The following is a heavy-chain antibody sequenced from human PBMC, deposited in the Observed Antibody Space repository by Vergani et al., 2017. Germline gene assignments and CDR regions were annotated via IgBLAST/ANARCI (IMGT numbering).Heavy chain of an antibody. CDR3: ARDLPLSGYSSSWYDY. CDR1: GYTFTGYY. D-gene: IGHD6-13*01. J-gene: IGHJ4*02. CDR2: ISAYNGNT. V-gene: IGHV1-18*04. Sequence: QVQLVQSGAEVKKPGASVKVSCKASGYTFTGYYMHWVRQAPGQGLEWMGWISAYNGNTNYAQKLQGRVTMTTDTSTSTAYMELRSLRSDDTAVYYCARDLPLSGYSSSWYDYWGQGTLVTVSS.